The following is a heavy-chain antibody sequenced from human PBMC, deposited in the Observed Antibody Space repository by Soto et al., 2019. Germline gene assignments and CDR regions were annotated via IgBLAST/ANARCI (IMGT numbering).Heavy chain of an antibody. CDR3: ARDPGWELNNWFDP. J-gene: IGHJ5*02. D-gene: IGHD1-26*01. Sequence: QVQLVESGGGVVQPGRSLRLSCAASGFTFSSYAMHWVRQAPGKGLEWVAVISYDGSNKYYADSVKGRFTISRDNSRNTLYLQRNSLRAEDTAVYYGARDPGWELNNWFDPWGKGTLVTVSS. CDR1: GFTFSSYA. V-gene: IGHV3-30-3*01. CDR2: ISYDGSNK.